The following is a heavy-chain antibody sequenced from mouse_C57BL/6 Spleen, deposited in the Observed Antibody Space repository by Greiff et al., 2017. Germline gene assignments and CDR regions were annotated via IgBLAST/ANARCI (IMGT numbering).Heavy chain of an antibody. CDR2: ISSGSSTI. D-gene: IGHD4-1*01. CDR1: GFTFSDYG. Sequence: EVHLVESGGGLVKPGGSLKLSCAASGFTFSDYGMHWVRQAPEKGLEWVAYISSGSSTIYYADTVKGRFTISRDNAKNTLFLQMTSLRSEDTAMYYCARRSNGAFDDWGQGTTLTVSS. J-gene: IGHJ2*01. CDR3: ARRSNGAFDD. V-gene: IGHV5-17*01.